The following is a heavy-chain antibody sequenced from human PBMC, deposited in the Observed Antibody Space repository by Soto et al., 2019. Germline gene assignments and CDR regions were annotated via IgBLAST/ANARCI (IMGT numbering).Heavy chain of an antibody. V-gene: IGHV5-51*01. CDR2: IYLGDSDT. J-gene: IGHJ4*02. CDR1: GYSFTSYW. Sequence: PGESLKISVKGSGYSFTSYWMDWVRQMPGKGLELIGIIYLGDSDTRYSQSFQGQVTISADKSISTAYLQWSSLKASDTAMYYCARHATIWLYPDYWGQGTLVTVSS. D-gene: IGHD3-16*02. CDR3: ARHATIWLYPDY.